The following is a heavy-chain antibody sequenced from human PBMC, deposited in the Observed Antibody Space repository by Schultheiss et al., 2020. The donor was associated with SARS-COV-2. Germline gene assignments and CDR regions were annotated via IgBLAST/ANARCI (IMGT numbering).Heavy chain of an antibody. CDR3: ARAPPLCSSSCIFDY. Sequence: GGSLRLSCAASGFTFSDYYMSWIRQAPGKGLEWVSYISSSGSTIYYADSVKGRFTISRDNAKNSLYLQMNSLRAEDTAVYYCARAPPLCSSSCIFDYWGQGTLVTVSS. D-gene: IGHD6-13*01. CDR1: GFTFSDYY. J-gene: IGHJ4*02. V-gene: IGHV3-11*04. CDR2: ISSSGSTI.